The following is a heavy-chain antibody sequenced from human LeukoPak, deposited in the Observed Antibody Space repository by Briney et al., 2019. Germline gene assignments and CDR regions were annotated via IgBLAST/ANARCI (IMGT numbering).Heavy chain of an antibody. J-gene: IGHJ4*02. V-gene: IGHV1-2*06. CDR2: INPNSGGT. D-gene: IGHD1-26*01. Sequence: ASVKVSCEASGYTFTGYYMHWVRQAPGQGLEWMGRINPNSGGTNYAQKFQGRVTMTRDTSISTAYMELSRLRSDDTAVYYCARAGTGSGSYFDYWGQGTLVTVSS. CDR1: GYTFTGYY. CDR3: ARAGTGSGSYFDY.